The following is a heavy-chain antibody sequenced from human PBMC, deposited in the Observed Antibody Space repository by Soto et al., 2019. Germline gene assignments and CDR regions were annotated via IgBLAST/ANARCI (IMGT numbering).Heavy chain of an antibody. CDR2: IYSGGNT. V-gene: IGHV3-66*01. CDR3: AKNLGYPLQNGYYYYRDV. Sequence: GGSLRLSCAASEFTFSNYAMSWVRQAPGKGLEWVSVIYSGGNTYYADSVKGRFTISRDNSKSTLSLQMNSLRAEDTAVYYCAKNLGYPLQNGYYYYRDVGGKGTTVTAPS. CDR1: EFTFSNYA. D-gene: IGHD7-27*01. J-gene: IGHJ6*03.